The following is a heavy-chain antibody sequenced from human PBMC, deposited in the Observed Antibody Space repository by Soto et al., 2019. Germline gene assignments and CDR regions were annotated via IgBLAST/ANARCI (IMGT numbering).Heavy chain of an antibody. CDR1: GFTFSSYG. CDR2: ISYDGSNK. Sequence: QVQLVESGGGVVQPGRSLRLSCAASGFTFSSYGMHWVRQAPGKGLEWVAVISYDGSNKYYADSVKGRFTISRDNYKNTLYLQMNSLRAEDTAVYYCAKDQGEYSSSWGYYYGMDVWGQGTTVTVSS. J-gene: IGHJ6*02. D-gene: IGHD6-6*01. CDR3: AKDQGEYSSSWGYYYGMDV. V-gene: IGHV3-30*18.